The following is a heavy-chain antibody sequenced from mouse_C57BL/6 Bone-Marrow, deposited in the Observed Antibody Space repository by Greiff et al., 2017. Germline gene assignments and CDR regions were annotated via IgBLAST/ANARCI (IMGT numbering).Heavy chain of an antibody. Sequence: QVQLQQPGAELVKPGASVKLSCKASGYTFTSYWMNWVKQRPGQGLEWIGMIHPNSGSTNYNEKFKSKATLTVDKSSSTAYMQLSSLTSEDSAVYYCARVFYGRGTYWYFDVWGTGTTVTVSS. J-gene: IGHJ1*03. V-gene: IGHV1-64*01. CDR3: ARVFYGRGTYWYFDV. CDR1: GYTFTSYW. D-gene: IGHD2-1*01. CDR2: IHPNSGST.